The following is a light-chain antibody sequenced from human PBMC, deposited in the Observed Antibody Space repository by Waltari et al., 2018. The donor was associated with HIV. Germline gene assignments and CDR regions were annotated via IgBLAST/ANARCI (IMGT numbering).Light chain of an antibody. Sequence: IQMTQSPSSLSASVGDTVILTCRASQDIDNGLAWYHQKPGRAPKLLISMTSVLESGVPSRFSGSGSGTTFTLTITGLQPDDFGTYFCQQYSTHYAFGQGTRVE. CDR2: MTS. V-gene: IGKV1-5*03. J-gene: IGKJ2*01. CDR3: QQYSTHYA. CDR1: QDIDNG.